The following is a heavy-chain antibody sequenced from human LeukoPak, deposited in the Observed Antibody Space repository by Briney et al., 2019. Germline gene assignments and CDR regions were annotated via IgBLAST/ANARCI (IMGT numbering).Heavy chain of an antibody. CDR2: ISSSSSTI. V-gene: IGHV3-48*01. Sequence: GGSLRLSCAASGFTFSSYGMHWVRQAPGKGLEWVSYISSSSSTIYYADSVKGRFTISRDNAKNSLYLQMNSLRAEDTAVYYCARDFDYWGQGTLVTVSS. J-gene: IGHJ4*02. CDR3: ARDFDY. CDR1: GFTFSSYG.